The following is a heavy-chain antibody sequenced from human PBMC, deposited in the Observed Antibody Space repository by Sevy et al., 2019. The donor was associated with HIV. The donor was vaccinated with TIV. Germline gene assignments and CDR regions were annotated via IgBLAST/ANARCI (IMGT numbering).Heavy chain of an antibody. CDR2: IRSSSGYI. Sequence: GGSLRLSCAASGFTLSTSGMNWVRQAPGKGLEWVSSIRSSSGYIFYADSVKGRFTISRDNAKNSLYLQMNSLRAEDTAMYYCAGRSGSYDWDWGQGTLVTVSS. V-gene: IGHV3-21*06. CDR3: AGRSGSYDWD. D-gene: IGHD5-12*01. CDR1: GFTLSTSG. J-gene: IGHJ4*02.